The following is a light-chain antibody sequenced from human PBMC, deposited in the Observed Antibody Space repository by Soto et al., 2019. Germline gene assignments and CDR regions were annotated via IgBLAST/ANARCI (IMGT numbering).Light chain of an antibody. CDR3: QQRSNCPPGVLT. CDR2: DAS. Sequence: EIVLTQSPATLSLSPGERATLSCRASQSVSSYLAWYQQKPGQAPRLLIYDASNRATGIPARFSGSGSGTYFTLTISSLEPEDFAGYYCQQRSNCPPGVLTCGGGTKVEIK. CDR1: QSVSSY. J-gene: IGKJ4*01. V-gene: IGKV3-11*01.